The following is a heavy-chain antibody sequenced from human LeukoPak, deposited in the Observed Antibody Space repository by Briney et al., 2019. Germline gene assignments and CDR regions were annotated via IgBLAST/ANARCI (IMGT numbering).Heavy chain of an antibody. CDR3: ARSGYSGYEGDY. CDR2: IYPSDSDT. Sequence: GESLKISCKGSGYRFTTYWIAWARQMPGKGLEWMGIIYPSDSDTRYSPTFQGQVTISADKSISTAYLQWNSLKASDTAMYYCARSGYSGYEGDYWGQGTLVTVSS. V-gene: IGHV5-51*01. J-gene: IGHJ4*02. CDR1: GYRFTTYW. D-gene: IGHD5-12*01.